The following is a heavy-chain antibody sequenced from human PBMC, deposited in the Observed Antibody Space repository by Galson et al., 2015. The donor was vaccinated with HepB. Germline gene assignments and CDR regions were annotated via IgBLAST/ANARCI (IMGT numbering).Heavy chain of an antibody. J-gene: IGHJ3*02. CDR1: GFTFSSYA. V-gene: IGHV3-30*04. D-gene: IGHD2-15*01. CDR2: ISYDGSNK. Sequence: SLRLSCAASGFTFSSYAMHWVRQAPGKGLEWVAVISYDGSNKYYADSVKGRFTISRDNSKNTLYLQMNSLRAEDTAVYYCARRMKKGDAFDIWGQGTMVTVSS. CDR3: ARRMKKGDAFDI.